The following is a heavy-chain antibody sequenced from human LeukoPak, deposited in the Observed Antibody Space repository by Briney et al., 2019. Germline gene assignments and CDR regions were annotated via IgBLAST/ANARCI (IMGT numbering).Heavy chain of an antibody. D-gene: IGHD6-6*01. V-gene: IGHV5-51*01. CDR3: ARTKPCSSSSVDAFDI. Sequence: GESLKISCKGSGYSFTSYWIGWVRQMPGKGLEWMGIIYPGDSDTRYSPSFQGQVTISADKSISTAYLQWSSLKASDTALYYSARTKPCSSSSVDAFDIWGQGTMVTVSS. J-gene: IGHJ3*02. CDR2: IYPGDSDT. CDR1: GYSFTSYW.